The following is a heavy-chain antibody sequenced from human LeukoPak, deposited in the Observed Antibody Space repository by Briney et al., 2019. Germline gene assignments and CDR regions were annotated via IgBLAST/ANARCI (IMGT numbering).Heavy chain of an antibody. V-gene: IGHV4-59*01. Sequence: SETLSLTCTVSGGSISSYYWSWIRQPPGKGLEWIGYIYYSGSTNYNPSLKSRVTISVDTSKNQFSLKLSSVTAADTAVYYCARISGRGYSYNNWFDSWGQGTLVTVSS. CDR1: GGSISSYY. CDR2: IYYSGST. D-gene: IGHD5-18*01. J-gene: IGHJ5*01. CDR3: ARISGRGYSYNNWFDS.